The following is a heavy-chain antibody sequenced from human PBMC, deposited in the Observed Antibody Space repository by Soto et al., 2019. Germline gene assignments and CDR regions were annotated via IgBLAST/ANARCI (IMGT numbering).Heavy chain of an antibody. D-gene: IGHD5-12*01. CDR3: ARMAVVTITGADY. CDR2: ISSSSSYI. V-gene: IGHV3-21*01. CDR1: GFTFSSYS. J-gene: IGHJ4*02. Sequence: EVQLVESGGGLVKPGGSLRLSCAASGFTFSSYSMNWVRQAPGKGLEWVSSISSSSSYIYYADSVKGRFTISRDNAKNSLYLQMNSLRAEDTAVYYCARMAVVTITGADYWCQGTLVTVSS.